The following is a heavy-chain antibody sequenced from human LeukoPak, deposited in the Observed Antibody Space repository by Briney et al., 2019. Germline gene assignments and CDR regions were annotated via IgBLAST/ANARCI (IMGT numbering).Heavy chain of an antibody. CDR3: AIDYGGNSGWFDP. D-gene: IGHD4-23*01. V-gene: IGHV1-8*03. Sequence: ASVKVSCKASGYPFTSYDINWVRQATGQGLEWIVWMNPDSGNTGYAQKFQGRVTITRNTAISTAYMELSSLRSEDTAIYYCAIDYGGNSGWFDPWGQGTLVTVSS. CDR1: GYPFTSYD. J-gene: IGHJ5*02. CDR2: MNPDSGNT.